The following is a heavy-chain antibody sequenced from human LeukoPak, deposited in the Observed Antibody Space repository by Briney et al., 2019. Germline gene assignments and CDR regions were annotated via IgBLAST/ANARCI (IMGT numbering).Heavy chain of an antibody. CDR1: GGSISSGDYY. V-gene: IGHV4-30-4*01. CDR2: IYYSGST. CDR3: ARVWFGESWFDP. Sequence: SETLSLTCTVSGGSISSGDYYWSWIRQPPGKGLEWIGYIYYSGSTYYSPSLKSRVTISVDTSKNQFSLKLSSVTAADTAVYYCARVWFGESWFDPWGQGTLVTVSS. D-gene: IGHD3-10*01. J-gene: IGHJ5*02.